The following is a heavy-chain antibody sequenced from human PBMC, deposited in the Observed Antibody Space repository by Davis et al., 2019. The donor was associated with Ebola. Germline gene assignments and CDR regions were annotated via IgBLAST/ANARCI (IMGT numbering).Heavy chain of an antibody. J-gene: IGHJ6*03. V-gene: IGHV3-15*01. CDR3: TTEPRPYYYGSAQPHMDV. D-gene: IGHD3-10*01. CDR2: IKSKTDGGTT. Sequence: PGGSLRLSCAASGFTFSNAWMSWVRQAPGKGLEWVGRIKSKTDGGTTDYAAPVKGRFTISRDDSKNTLYLQMNSLKTEDTAVYYCTTEPRPYYYGSAQPHMDVWGKGTTVTVSS. CDR1: GFTFSNAW.